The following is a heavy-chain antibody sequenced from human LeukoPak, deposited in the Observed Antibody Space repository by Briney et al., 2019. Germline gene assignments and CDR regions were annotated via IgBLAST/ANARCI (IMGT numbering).Heavy chain of an antibody. D-gene: IGHD4-17*01. CDR1: GASVSSYY. CDR2: FSYSGST. Sequence: SETLSLTCTVSGASVSSYYWSWIRQPPGKGPEWIGYFSYSGSTNYNPSLKSRVTISVDTSKNQFSLKLSSVTAADTAVYYCARTAPQDPDYGDYPVKYYFD. CDR3: ARTAPQDPDYGDYPVKYYFD. V-gene: IGHV4-59*08. J-gene: IGHJ4*01.